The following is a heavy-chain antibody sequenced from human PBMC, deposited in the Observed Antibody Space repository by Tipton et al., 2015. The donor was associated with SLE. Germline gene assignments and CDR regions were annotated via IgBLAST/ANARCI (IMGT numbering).Heavy chain of an antibody. V-gene: IGHV4-61*02. CDR3: ARDRRGWYFDL. D-gene: IGHD3-10*01. Sequence: TLSLTCTVSGASISSTSYYWGWIRQAPGKGLEWIGRIYTSGSTNYNPSLKSRVTISVDTSKNQFSLKLSSVTAADTAVYYCARDRRGWYFDLWGRGTLVTVSS. CDR1: GASISSTSYY. J-gene: IGHJ2*01. CDR2: IYTSGST.